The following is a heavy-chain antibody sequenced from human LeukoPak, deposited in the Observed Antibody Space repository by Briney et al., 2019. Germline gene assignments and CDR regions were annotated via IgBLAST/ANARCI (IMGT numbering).Heavy chain of an antibody. Sequence: ASVKVSCKASGYTFTSYYMHWVRQAPGQGLEWMGWINPNSGGTNYAQKFQGRVTMTRDTSISTAYMELSRLRSDDTAVYYCARDRRLRFLEWVGYDYWGQGTLVTVSS. D-gene: IGHD3-3*01. CDR2: INPNSGGT. J-gene: IGHJ4*02. V-gene: IGHV1-2*02. CDR1: GYTFTSYY. CDR3: ARDRRLRFLEWVGYDY.